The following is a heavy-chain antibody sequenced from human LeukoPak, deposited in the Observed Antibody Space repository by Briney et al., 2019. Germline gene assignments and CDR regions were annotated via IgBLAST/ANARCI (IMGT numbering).Heavy chain of an antibody. V-gene: IGHV4-59*13. CDR1: AGSISSYY. J-gene: IGHJ4*02. CDR2: IFYSGNT. Sequence: SETLSLTCTVSAGSISSYYWSWIRQPPGKGLEWIGYIFYSGNTNYNPSLKSRVTISVDTSKNQFSLKLSSVTAADTAVYYCARAHSGTSLVEYWGQGTLVTVSS. D-gene: IGHD1-26*01. CDR3: ARAHSGTSLVEY.